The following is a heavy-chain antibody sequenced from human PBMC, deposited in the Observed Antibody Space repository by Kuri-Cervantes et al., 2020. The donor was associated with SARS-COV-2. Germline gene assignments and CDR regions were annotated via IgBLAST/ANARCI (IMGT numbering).Heavy chain of an antibody. D-gene: IGHD6-13*01. J-gene: IGHJ6*02. V-gene: IGHV3-21*01. CDR1: GLTFSSYS. CDR3: ARDPYSSSWYRYYYGMDV. CDR2: ISSSSSYI. Sequence: GGSLRLSCAASGLTFSSYSMNWVRQAPGKGLEWVSSISSSSSYIYYADSVKGRFTISRDNAKNSLYLQMNRLRAEDTAVYYCARDPYSSSWYRYYYGMDVWGQGTTVTVSS.